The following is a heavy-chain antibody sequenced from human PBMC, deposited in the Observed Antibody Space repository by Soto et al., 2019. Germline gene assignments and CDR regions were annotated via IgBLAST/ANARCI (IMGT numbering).Heavy chain of an antibody. D-gene: IGHD3-22*01. V-gene: IGHV4-39*01. CDR1: GGSISSSSYY. CDR2: IYYSGST. Sequence: SETLSLTCTVSGGSISSSSYYWGWIRQPPGKGLEWIGSIYYSGSTYYNPSLKSRVTISVDTSKNQFSLKLSSVTAADTAVYYCATPIPITMRGEVNPEAWGQGTLVTVSS. CDR3: ATPIPITMRGEVNPEA. J-gene: IGHJ5*02.